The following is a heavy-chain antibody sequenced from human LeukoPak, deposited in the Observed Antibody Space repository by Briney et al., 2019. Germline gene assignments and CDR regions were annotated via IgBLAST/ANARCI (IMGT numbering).Heavy chain of an antibody. D-gene: IGHD1-1*01. CDR3: AKNSSYNWQYFFDY. J-gene: IGHJ4*02. Sequence: GGSLRLSCAASGFTFRNYAMSWVRQAPGKGLEWVSVIDGGGGPTYYADSVKGRFTISRDNSKNTLYLQMNSLRAGDVAVYFCAKNSSYNWQYFFDYWGQGTLVTVSS. V-gene: IGHV3-23*01. CDR2: IDGGGGPT. CDR1: GFTFRNYA.